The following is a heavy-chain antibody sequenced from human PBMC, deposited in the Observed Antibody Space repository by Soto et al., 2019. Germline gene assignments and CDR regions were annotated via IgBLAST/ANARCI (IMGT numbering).Heavy chain of an antibody. CDR1: GFTFSSYS. CDR2: ISSSSSYI. D-gene: IGHD6-19*01. V-gene: IGHV3-21*01. CDR3: ARVRAVAGTDPPDY. J-gene: IGHJ4*02. Sequence: EVQLVESGGGLVKPGGSLRLSCAASGFTFSSYSMNWVRQAPGKGLEWVSSISSSSSYIYYADSVKGRFTISRDNAKNSLYLQMNSLRAEDRAVYYCARVRAVAGTDPPDYWGQGTLVTVSS.